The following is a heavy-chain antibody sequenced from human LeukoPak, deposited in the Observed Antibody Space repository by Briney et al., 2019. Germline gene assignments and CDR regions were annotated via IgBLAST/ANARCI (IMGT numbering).Heavy chain of an antibody. J-gene: IGHJ4*02. CDR3: ARGDLVSYGGNVDY. CDR2: IYYSGST. Sequence: KPSETLSLTCTVSGGSISSSSYYWGWIRQPPGKGLEWIGSIYYSGSTYYNPSLKSRVTISVDTSKNQFSLKLSSVTAADTAVYYCARGDLVSYGGNVDYWGQGTLVTVSS. V-gene: IGHV4-39*07. CDR1: GGSISSSSYY. D-gene: IGHD4-23*01.